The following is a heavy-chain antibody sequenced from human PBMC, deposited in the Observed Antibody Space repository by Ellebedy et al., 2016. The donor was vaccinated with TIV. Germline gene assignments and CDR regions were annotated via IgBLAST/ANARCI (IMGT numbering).Heavy chain of an antibody. V-gene: IGHV1-2*04. CDR3: ERGGSSNWYEAFDF. D-gene: IGHD6-13*01. CDR1: GYTFTDYY. Sequence: AASVKVSCKASGYTFTDYYLHWVRQAPGQGLEWLGWINPTSGGTKFAQNFQGWVTLTRDTTITTAYMELSSLTSADTATAVFYCERGGSSNWYEAFDFWGQGTLVTASS. J-gene: IGHJ4*02. CDR2: INPTSGGT.